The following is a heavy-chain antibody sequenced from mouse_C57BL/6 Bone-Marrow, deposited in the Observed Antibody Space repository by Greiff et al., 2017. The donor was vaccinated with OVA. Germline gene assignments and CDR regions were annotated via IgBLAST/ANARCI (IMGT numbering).Heavy chain of an antibody. CDR3: AREPHY. V-gene: IGHV1-42*01. CDR2: INPSTGGT. CDR1: GYSFTGYY. J-gene: IGHJ2*01. Sequence: VQLQQSGPELVKPGASVKISCKASGYSFTGYYMNWVKQSPEKSLEWIGEINPSTGGTTYNQKFKAKATLTVDKSSSTAYMQLKSLTSEDSAVYYCAREPHYWGQGTTLTVSS.